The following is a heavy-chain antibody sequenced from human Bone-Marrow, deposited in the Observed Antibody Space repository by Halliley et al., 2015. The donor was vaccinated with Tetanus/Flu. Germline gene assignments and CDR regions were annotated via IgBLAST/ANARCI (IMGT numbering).Heavy chain of an antibody. CDR1: GGSISTHY. CDR3: ARHVPNSTPWGKRALDA. CDR2: IYYSGST. J-gene: IGHJ6*02. Sequence: TLSLTCTVSGGSISTHYWTWIRQTPGKGLEWIGYIYYSGSTSYNPSLKSRVTISIDTSRKQFSLKMSSVTAADTAVYYCARHVPNSTPWGKRALDAWGHGTAVSVSS. V-gene: IGHV4-59*08. D-gene: IGHD7-27*01.